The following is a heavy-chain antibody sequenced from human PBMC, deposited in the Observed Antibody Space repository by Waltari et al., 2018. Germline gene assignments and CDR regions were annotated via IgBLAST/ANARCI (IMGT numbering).Heavy chain of an antibody. Sequence: EVQLVASGGGLVQPGGSLRLSCAASGFTFSIYWMSWVRQDPGKGLEFVANINQDGSEKSYVDSVKGRFTISRDNAKNSMSLQMSSLRAEDAAVYYCARDPGFSEFDLWGQGTLVSIS. V-gene: IGHV3-7*01. CDR1: GFTFSIYW. CDR3: ARDPGFSEFDL. CDR2: INQDGSEK. J-gene: IGHJ3*01.